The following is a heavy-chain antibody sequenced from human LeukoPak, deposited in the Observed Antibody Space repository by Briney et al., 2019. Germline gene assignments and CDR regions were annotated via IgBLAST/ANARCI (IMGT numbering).Heavy chain of an antibody. Sequence: PSETLSLTCAVYGGSFSGYYWSWIRQPPGKRLEWIGEINHSGSTNYNPSLKSRVTISVDTSKNQFSLKLSSVTAADTAVYYCARAGYCSGGSCYSFDYWGQGTLVTVSS. CDR3: ARAGYCSGGSCYSFDY. J-gene: IGHJ4*02. CDR1: GGSFSGYY. V-gene: IGHV4-34*01. D-gene: IGHD2-15*01. CDR2: INHSGST.